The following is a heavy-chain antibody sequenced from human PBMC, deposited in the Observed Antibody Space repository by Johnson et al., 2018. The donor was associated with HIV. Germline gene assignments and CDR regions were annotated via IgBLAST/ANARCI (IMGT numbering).Heavy chain of an antibody. V-gene: IGHV3-74*01. CDR2: INNDGGST. J-gene: IGHJ3*02. Sequence: VQLVESGGGVVQPGRSLRLSCAASGFTFSSYAMHWVRQAPGKGLVWVARINNDGGSTSYVDSVKGRFTISRDNAKNTLYLQMNSLRADDTAVYYCAREGPSERAGFDIWGQGTMVTVSS. CDR1: GFTFSSYA. CDR3: AREGPSERAGFDI.